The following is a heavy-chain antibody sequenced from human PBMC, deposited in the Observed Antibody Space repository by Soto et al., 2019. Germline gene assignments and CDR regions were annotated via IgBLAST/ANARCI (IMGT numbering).Heavy chain of an antibody. CDR2: IYYGGST. V-gene: IGHV4-39*01. J-gene: IGHJ4*02. CDR3: AKNWNWGSLVH. CDR1: GGSSSNSSYY. Sequence: SETLSLTSTVSGGSSSNSSYYWGLIRQPPGKGLEWIGSIYYGGSTNYNPSLKSRVTISVDTPKNQFSLKLSSVTAADTAVYYCAKNWNWGSLVHWGQGTLVTVSS. D-gene: IGHD7-27*01.